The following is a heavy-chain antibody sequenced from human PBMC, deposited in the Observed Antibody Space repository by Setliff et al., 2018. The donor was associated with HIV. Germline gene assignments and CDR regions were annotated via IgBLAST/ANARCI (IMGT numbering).Heavy chain of an antibody. D-gene: IGHD4-17*01. V-gene: IGHV4-4*09. CDR3: AVIPEGTRGLSGDYVS. J-gene: IGHJ5*02. Sequence: SETLSLTCTVAGGSLSNYYWSWIRQSPGKGPEWIGYIYASRSTNHNPSLKSRVTISPDTSKNQFSLKLSSVTAADTAVYFCAVIPEGTRGLSGDYVSWGQGTLVT. CDR1: GGSLSNYY. CDR2: IYASRST.